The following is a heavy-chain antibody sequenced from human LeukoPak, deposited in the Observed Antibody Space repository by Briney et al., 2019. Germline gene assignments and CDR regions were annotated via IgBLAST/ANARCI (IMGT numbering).Heavy chain of an antibody. CDR2: IYYSGST. J-gene: IGHJ4*02. V-gene: IGHV4-39*07. CDR3: ATYYADSSAYVHYLDS. CDR1: GGSISSSNYY. D-gene: IGHD3-22*01. Sequence: SETLSLTCTVSGGSISSSNYYWGWIRQPPGKGLEWIGSIYYSGSTYYNPSLKSRVIISVDSSKNQFSLKLSSVTAADTAVYYCATYYADSSAYVHYLDSWGQGTLVTVSS.